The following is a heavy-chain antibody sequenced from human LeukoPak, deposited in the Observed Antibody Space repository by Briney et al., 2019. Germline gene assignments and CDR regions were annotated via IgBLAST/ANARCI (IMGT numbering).Heavy chain of an antibody. D-gene: IGHD3-9*01. Sequence: GGSLRLSCAASGFTFSSYGMHWVRQATGKGLEWVSYISSSGSNIYYADSVKGRFTISRDNAKNSLYLQMNSLRAEDTAVYYCARDTGYYKGWGQGTLVTVSS. J-gene: IGHJ4*02. V-gene: IGHV3-48*04. CDR3: ARDTGYYKG. CDR2: ISSSGSNI. CDR1: GFTFSSYG.